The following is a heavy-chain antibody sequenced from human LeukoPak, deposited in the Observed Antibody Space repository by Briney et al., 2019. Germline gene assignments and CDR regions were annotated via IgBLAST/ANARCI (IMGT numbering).Heavy chain of an antibody. V-gene: IGHV3-21*01. D-gene: IGHD3-3*01. CDR3: ARDPLSYDFWSGYYPFSYYYYMDV. Sequence: GGSLRLSCAASGFTFSSYSMNWVRQAPGKGLEWVSSISSSSSYIYYADSVKGRFTISRDNAKNSLYLQMNSLRAEDTAVYYCARDPLSYDFWSGYYPFSYYYYMDVWGKGTTVTVSS. CDR1: GFTFSSYS. CDR2: ISSSSSYI. J-gene: IGHJ6*03.